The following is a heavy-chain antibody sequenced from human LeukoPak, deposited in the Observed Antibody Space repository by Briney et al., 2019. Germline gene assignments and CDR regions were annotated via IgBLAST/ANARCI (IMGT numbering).Heavy chain of an antibody. CDR2: INPNSGGT. CDR1: GYTFTGYY. Sequence: ASVKVSCKASGYTFTGYYMHWVRQAPGQGPEWMGWINPNSGGTNYAQKFQGRVTMTRDTSISTAYMELSRLRSDDTAVYYCASSSLSVVPAASWFDPWGQGTLVTVSS. D-gene: IGHD2-2*01. J-gene: IGHJ5*02. V-gene: IGHV1-2*02. CDR3: ASSSLSVVPAASWFDP.